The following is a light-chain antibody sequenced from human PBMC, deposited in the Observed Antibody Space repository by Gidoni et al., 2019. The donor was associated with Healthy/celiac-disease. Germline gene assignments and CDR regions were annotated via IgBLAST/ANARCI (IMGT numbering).Light chain of an antibody. J-gene: IGKJ1*01. CDR3: HHYSNLWT. CDR1: QSIGDW. Sequence: DIHMTQSPSTLSASIGDRVTVTCRASQSIGDWLALYQQKPGEAPKLLIYKASRLESGVPSRFSGSGSGTEFTLTINSLQPDDFATYYCHHYSNLWTFGQGSQVDIK. CDR2: KAS. V-gene: IGKV1-5*03.